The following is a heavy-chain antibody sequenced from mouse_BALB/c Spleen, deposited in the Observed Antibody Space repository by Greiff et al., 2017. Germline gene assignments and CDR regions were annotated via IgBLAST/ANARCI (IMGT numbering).Heavy chain of an antibody. CDR3: ARPTASYAMDY. J-gene: IGHJ4*01. V-gene: IGHV1-82*01. CDR1: GYAFSSSW. CDR2: IYPGDGDT. Sequence: QVQLQQSGPELVKPGASVKISCKASGYAFSSSWMNWVKQRPGQGLEWIGRIYPGDGDTNYNGKFKGKATLTADKSSSTAYMQLSSLTSVDSAVYFCARPTASYAMDYWGQGTSVTVSS. D-gene: IGHD1-2*01.